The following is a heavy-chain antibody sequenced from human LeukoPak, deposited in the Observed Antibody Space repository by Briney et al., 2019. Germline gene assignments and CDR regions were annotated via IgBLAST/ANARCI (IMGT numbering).Heavy chain of an antibody. J-gene: IGHJ4*02. CDR3: ARVGRVAARRGAVGDNDY. CDR2: IWYDGSNK. CDR1: GFTFSSYG. V-gene: IGHV3-33*01. Sequence: GGSLRLSCAASGFTFSSYGMHWVRQAPGKGLEWVAVIWYDGSNKYYADSVKGRFTISRDNSKNTLYLQMNSLRAEDTAVYYCARVGRVAARRGAVGDNDYWGQGTLVTVSS. D-gene: IGHD6-6*01.